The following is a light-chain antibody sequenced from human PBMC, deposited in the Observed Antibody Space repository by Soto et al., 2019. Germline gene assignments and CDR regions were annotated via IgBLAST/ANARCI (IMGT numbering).Light chain of an antibody. J-gene: IGKJ1*01. CDR3: QQSYSTPWT. Sequence: DIQMTQSPSSLSASVGDRVTITCRASQSISSYLNWNQQKPGKAPKLLIYAASSLQSGVPSRFSGSGSGTDFPLTISSLQPEDFATYYCQQSYSTPWTFGQGTKVEIK. CDR2: AAS. CDR1: QSISSY. V-gene: IGKV1-39*01.